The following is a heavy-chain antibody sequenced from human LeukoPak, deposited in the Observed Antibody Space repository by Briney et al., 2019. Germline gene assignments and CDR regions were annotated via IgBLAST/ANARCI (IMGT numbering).Heavy chain of an antibody. J-gene: IGHJ4*02. D-gene: IGHD1-26*01. CDR2: GYTRWSN. V-gene: IGHV4-61*02. Sequence: SQTLSLTCAVSGGSISSGSYYWSWIRQPAGRGLEWIGRGYTRWSNNYIHSLKSRVTISVNTSKNQFSLNLSSVTAADTAGYYCPRGGLLRDIDYWGQGALVTVSS. CDR1: GGSISSGSYY. CDR3: PRGGLLRDIDY.